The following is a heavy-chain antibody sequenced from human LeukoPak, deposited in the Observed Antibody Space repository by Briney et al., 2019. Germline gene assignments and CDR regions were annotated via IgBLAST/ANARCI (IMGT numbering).Heavy chain of an antibody. V-gene: IGHV1-2*06. CDR3: ARDRGYDCGDSYYAFDI. J-gene: IGHJ3*02. Sequence: GASVRVSCKASGYTFTGYYMHWVRQAPGQGLEWMGRINPNSGGTNYAQKFQGRVTMTRDTSISTAYMELSRLRSDDTAVYYCARDRGYDCGDSYYAFDIWGQGTMVTVSS. CDR2: INPNSGGT. D-gene: IGHD4-17*01. CDR1: GYTFTGYY.